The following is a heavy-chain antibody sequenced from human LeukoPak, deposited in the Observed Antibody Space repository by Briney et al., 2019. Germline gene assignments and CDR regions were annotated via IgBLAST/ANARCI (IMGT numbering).Heavy chain of an antibody. V-gene: IGHV4-31*03. Sequence: PPQTLSLTCTVSGGSINSGCHYWTWIRQHPGKGLEWIGYIYYSGTSYCNPSLKSRVTISVDTSKNQFSLNLSSLTAADTAVYYCARGGYDSSGSSAYYFDYWGQGTLVTVSS. CDR3: ARGGYDSSGSSAYYFDY. CDR2: IYYSGTS. CDR1: GGSINSGCHY. D-gene: IGHD3-22*01. J-gene: IGHJ4*02.